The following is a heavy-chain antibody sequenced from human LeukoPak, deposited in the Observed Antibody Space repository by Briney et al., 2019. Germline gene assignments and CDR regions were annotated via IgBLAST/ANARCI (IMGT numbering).Heavy chain of an antibody. D-gene: IGHD3-22*01. J-gene: IGHJ4*02. V-gene: IGHV4-59*11. CDR1: GGSIRSHY. CDR3: ARGNYYDSSGYYRPFDY. Sequence: SETLSLTCTASGGSIRSHYWSWIRQPPRKGPEWIGYIYYSGSTNYNPSLKSRVTISVDTSKNPCSLNLCTVTVAVPAALYCARGNYYDSSGYYRPFDYWGQGTLVTVSS. CDR2: IYYSGST.